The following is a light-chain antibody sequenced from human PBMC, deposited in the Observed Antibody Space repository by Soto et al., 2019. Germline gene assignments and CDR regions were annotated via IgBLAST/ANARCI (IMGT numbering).Light chain of an antibody. J-gene: IGLJ3*02. V-gene: IGLV1-40*01. CDR2: DNT. Sequence: QSALTQPPSVSGAPGQRVTISCTGSSSNIGAGYDVHWYQQLPGTSPKLLIYDNTNRPSGVPDRFSGSKSGISASLAITGLQAEDEADYYCQSYDSSLIGWVFGGGTKLTVL. CDR1: SSNIGAGYD. CDR3: QSYDSSLIGWV.